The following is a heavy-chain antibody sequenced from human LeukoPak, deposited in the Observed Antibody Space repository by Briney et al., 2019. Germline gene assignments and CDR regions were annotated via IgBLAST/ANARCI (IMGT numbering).Heavy chain of an antibody. Sequence: ASVKVSCKASGGTFSSYAISWVRQAPGQGLEWMGWISAYNGNTNYAQKLQGRVTMTTDTSTSTAYMELRSLRSDDTAVYYCAREAYSGSLDAFDIWGQGTMVTVSS. J-gene: IGHJ3*02. D-gene: IGHD1-26*01. CDR3: AREAYSGSLDAFDI. CDR2: ISAYNGNT. V-gene: IGHV1-18*01. CDR1: GGTFSSYA.